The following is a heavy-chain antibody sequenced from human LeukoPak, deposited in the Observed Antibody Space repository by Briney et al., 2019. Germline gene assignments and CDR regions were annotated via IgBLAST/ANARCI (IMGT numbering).Heavy chain of an antibody. CDR3: ARENSWSFDD. CDR1: GFTFSNAW. Sequence: GGSLRLSCAASGFTFSNAWMSWVRQAPGKGLEWVAKINQDGRQKYYVDSVKGRFTISRDNAKNSLYLQMNSLRAEDTAVYYCARENSWSFDDWGPGTLVTVSS. D-gene: IGHD3-3*01. J-gene: IGHJ4*02. V-gene: IGHV3-7*01. CDR2: INQDGRQK.